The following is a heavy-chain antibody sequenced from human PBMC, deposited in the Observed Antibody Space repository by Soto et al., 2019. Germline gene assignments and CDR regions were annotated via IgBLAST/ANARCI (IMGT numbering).Heavy chain of an antibody. CDR3: ARVGGD. CDR1: GGSISNYY. CDR2: IYYGGST. Sequence: SETLSLTCSVSGGSISNYYWAWIRQPPGKGLEWIGYIYYGGSTYDNPSLKGRVAISVDKSKNQFSLKLSSMTAADTAFYYCARVGGDWGQGTMVTVYS. D-gene: IGHD1-26*01. V-gene: IGHV4-59*01. J-gene: IGHJ4*02.